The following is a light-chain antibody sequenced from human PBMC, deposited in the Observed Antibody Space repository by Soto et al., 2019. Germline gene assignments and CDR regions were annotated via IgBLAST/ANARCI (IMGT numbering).Light chain of an antibody. J-gene: IGKJ1*01. Sequence: DIQMSQSPSSLSASVGDRVTVSCRASQGIGNDLAWYQQKPGKVPKLLIYGASTLQWGVPSRFSGSGSGTEFTLPISSLQPEDVATYYCQKYDRVPGTFGQGTKVEIK. CDR3: QKYDRVPGT. V-gene: IGKV1-27*01. CDR1: QGIGND. CDR2: GAS.